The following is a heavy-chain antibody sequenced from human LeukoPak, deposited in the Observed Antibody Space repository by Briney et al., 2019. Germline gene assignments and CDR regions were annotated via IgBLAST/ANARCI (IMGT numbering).Heavy chain of an antibody. J-gene: IGHJ4*02. D-gene: IGHD6-13*01. CDR1: GYSISSGYY. V-gene: IGHV4-38-2*02. CDR2: IYHSGST. Sequence: SETLSLTCTVSGYSISSGYYWGWIRQPPGKGLEWIGSIYHSGSTYYNPSLKSRVTISVDTSKNQFSLKLSSVTAADTAVYYCARGYSSSWYRGWGQGTLVTVSS. CDR3: ARGYSSSWYRG.